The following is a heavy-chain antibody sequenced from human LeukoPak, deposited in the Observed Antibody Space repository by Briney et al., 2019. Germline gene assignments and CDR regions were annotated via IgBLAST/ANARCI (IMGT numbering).Heavy chain of an antibody. CDR3: AGRDVDYGDYVDY. J-gene: IGHJ4*02. CDR2: IYYSGST. Sequence: PSETLPLTCTVSGGSISSSSYYWGWIRQPPGKGLEWIGSIYYSGSTYYNPSLKSRVTISVDTSKNQFSLKLSSVTAADTALYYCAGRDVDYGDYVDYWGQGTLVTVSS. CDR1: GGSISSSSYY. D-gene: IGHD4-17*01. V-gene: IGHV4-39*01.